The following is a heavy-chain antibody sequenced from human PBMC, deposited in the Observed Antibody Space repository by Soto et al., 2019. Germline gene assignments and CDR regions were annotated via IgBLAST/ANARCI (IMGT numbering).Heavy chain of an antibody. Sequence: QVQLVQSGAEVKKPGSSVKVSCKASGGTFSSYAISWVRQAPGQGLEWMGGIIPIFGTANYAQKFQGRVTITADESTSTAYMELSSLRSEDTAVYYCAEGTYDYVWGSNRPNWFDPWGQGTLVTVSS. CDR2: IIPIFGTA. CDR3: AEGTYDYVWGSNRPNWFDP. CDR1: GGTFSSYA. J-gene: IGHJ5*02. D-gene: IGHD3-16*02. V-gene: IGHV1-69*01.